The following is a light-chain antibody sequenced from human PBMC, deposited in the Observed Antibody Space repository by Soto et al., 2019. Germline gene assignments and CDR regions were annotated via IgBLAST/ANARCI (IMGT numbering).Light chain of an antibody. V-gene: IGKV1-5*01. J-gene: IGKJ3*01. CDR3: QQSYINPFT. Sequence: DIQMTQFPSALSASVGDRVTITCRASQTVNNWLAWYQHKPGKAPQLLIYDASVLETGVPSRFSGSGSGTEFTLAISGLQSDDFATYYCQQSYINPFTFGPGTKVDIK. CDR2: DAS. CDR1: QTVNNW.